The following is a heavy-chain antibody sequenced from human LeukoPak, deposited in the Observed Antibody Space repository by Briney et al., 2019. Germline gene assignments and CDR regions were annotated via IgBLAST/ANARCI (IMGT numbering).Heavy chain of an antibody. CDR2: INPRDGNT. D-gene: IGHD2-15*01. CDR1: GYTFTTYY. Sequence: GASVKVSCKASGYTFTTYYMHWVRQAPGQGLEWMGIINPRDGNTSYAQKFQGRVTITRATSTSTVYTELSSLNSEDTAVYYCERAIYCSGGSRHWEFDYWGQGTLVTVSS. CDR3: ERAIYCSGGSRHWEFDY. J-gene: IGHJ4*02. V-gene: IGHV1-46*01.